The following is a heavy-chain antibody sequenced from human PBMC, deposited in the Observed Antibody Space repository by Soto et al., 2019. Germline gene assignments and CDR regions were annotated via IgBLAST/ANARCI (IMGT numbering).Heavy chain of an antibody. Sequence: PSETLSLTCTVSGGSISSGDYYWSWIRQPPGKGLEWIGYIYYSGSTYYNPSLKSRVTISVDTSKNQFSLKLSSVTAARTAVYYCARESYGDYAFDYWGQGTLVTVSS. CDR3: ARESYGDYAFDY. V-gene: IGHV4-30-4*01. CDR1: GGSISSGDYY. J-gene: IGHJ4*02. D-gene: IGHD4-17*01. CDR2: IYYSGST.